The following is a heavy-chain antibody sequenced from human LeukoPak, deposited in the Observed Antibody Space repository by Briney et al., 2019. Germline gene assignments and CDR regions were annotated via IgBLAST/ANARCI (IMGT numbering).Heavy chain of an antibody. D-gene: IGHD6-19*01. J-gene: IGHJ4*02. CDR3: ATGVRYSSGWYYFDY. CDR2: FDPEDGET. Sequence: ASVKVSCKVSGYTLTELSMHWVRQAPGKGLEWMGGFDPEDGETIYAQKFRGRVTMTEDTSTDTAYMELSSLRSEDTAAYYCATGVRYSSGWYYFDYRGQGTLVTVSS. CDR1: GYTLTELS. V-gene: IGHV1-24*01.